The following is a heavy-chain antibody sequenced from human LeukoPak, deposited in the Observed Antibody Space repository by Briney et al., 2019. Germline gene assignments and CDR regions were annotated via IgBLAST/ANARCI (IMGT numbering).Heavy chain of an antibody. CDR2: INPKSGGA. V-gene: IGHV1-2*02. J-gene: IGHJ5*02. D-gene: IGHD2-2*01. Sequence: ASVKVSCKAYGYTFSDYYMHWVRQAPGQGLEWMGWINPKSGGANFAEKFQGRVTMTRGTSIRTVYMEPSRVTYDDTAVYYCARGVDTSWFDPWGQGTLVTVSS. CDR3: ARGVDTSWFDP. CDR1: GYTFSDYY.